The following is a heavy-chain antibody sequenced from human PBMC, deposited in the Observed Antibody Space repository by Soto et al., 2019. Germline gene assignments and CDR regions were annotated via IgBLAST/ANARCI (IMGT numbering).Heavy chain of an antibody. V-gene: IGHV3-33*08. Sequence: GGSLRLSCAASGLTFSSYGMHWVRQAPGKGLAWVAVIWSDGSDKYYADSVTGRFTSSRDNSKNPLYLHTNSLRAEDTGVYYCALSWYSYYFDLWGQGSLVTVSS. CDR2: IWSDGSDK. CDR1: GLTFSSYG. CDR3: ALSWYSYYFDL. J-gene: IGHJ4*02. D-gene: IGHD1-1*01.